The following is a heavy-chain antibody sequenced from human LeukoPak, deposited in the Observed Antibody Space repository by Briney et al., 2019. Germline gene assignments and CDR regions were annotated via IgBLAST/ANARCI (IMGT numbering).Heavy chain of an antibody. CDR1: GFTFRSHG. J-gene: IGHJ5*02. D-gene: IGHD4-23*01. CDR2: IWYDGSNK. Sequence: GGSLRLSCAASGFTFRSHGMHWVRQAPGKGLEWVAFIWYDGSNKYYTDSVKGRFTISRDNAKNSLYLQMNSLRAEDTALYYCAKDLGPGGNSNWFDPWGQGTLVTVSS. V-gene: IGHV3-30*02. CDR3: AKDLGPGGNSNWFDP.